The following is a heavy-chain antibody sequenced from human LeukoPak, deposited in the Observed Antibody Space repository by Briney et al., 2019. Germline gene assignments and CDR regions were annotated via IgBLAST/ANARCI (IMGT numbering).Heavy chain of an antibody. V-gene: IGHV4-38-2*02. CDR1: GYSISSGYY. Sequence: SETLSLTCTVSGYSISSGYYWGWIRQPPGKGLEWIGSIYHSGSTYYNPSLKGRVTISVDTSKNQFSLKLSSVTAADTAVYYCARDRTAGAFDIWGQGTMVTVSS. CDR2: IYHSGST. CDR3: ARDRTAGAFDI. J-gene: IGHJ3*02. D-gene: IGHD1-1*01.